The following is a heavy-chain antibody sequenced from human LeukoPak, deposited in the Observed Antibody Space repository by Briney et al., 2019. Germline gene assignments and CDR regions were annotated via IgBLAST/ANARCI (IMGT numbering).Heavy chain of an antibody. CDR3: ARGRNYYGSGSYPYYYYYMDV. D-gene: IGHD3-10*01. Sequence: PSETLSLTCAVYGGSFSGYYWSWIRQPPGKGLEWIGEINHSGSTNYNPSLKSRVTIPVATSKNQFSLKLSSVTAADTAVYYCARGRNYYGSGSYPYYYYYMDVWGKGTTVTVSS. CDR1: GGSFSGYY. J-gene: IGHJ6*03. CDR2: INHSGST. V-gene: IGHV4-34*01.